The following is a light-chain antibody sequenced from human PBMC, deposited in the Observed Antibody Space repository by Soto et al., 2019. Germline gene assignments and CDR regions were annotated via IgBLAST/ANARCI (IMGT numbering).Light chain of an antibody. CDR3: QQYNDWPLT. CDR1: QSVDSN. CDR2: GAS. V-gene: IGKV3D-15*01. Sequence: EIVMTQSPATLSVSPGDGATLSCRASQSVDSNLAWYQQKPGQTPRLLMYGASTRPTGIPARFSGSGSGTVFTLTIISLQSDDAAVYYWQQYNDWPLTFGGGTKVEIK. J-gene: IGKJ4*01.